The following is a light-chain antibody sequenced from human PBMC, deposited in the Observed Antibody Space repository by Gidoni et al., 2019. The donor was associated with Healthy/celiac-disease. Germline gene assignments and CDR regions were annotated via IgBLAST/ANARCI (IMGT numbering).Light chain of an antibody. Sequence: EIVMTQSPATLSVSPGERATLSCSASQSVSSNLAWYQQRPGQAPRLLIYGASTRATGIPARFSGSGSGTEFTLTISSLQSEDFAVYYGQQYNNWPPLTFGGGTKVEIK. J-gene: IGKJ4*01. CDR1: QSVSSN. CDR2: GAS. CDR3: QQYNNWPPLT. V-gene: IGKV3-15*01.